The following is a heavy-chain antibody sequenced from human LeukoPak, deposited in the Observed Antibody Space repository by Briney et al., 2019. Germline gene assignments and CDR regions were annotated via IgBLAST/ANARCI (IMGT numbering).Heavy chain of an antibody. D-gene: IGHD4-17*01. CDR2: IYSSGSA. Sequence: SETLSLTCTVSGYSISSTYYWGWIRQPPGKGLEYIGYIYSSGSANYNPSLKSRVTMSVDTSKNQFSLKLSSVTAADTAVYYCATSDYGAQNGYWGQGTLVTVSS. J-gene: IGHJ4*02. CDR1: GYSISSTYY. V-gene: IGHV4-61*05. CDR3: ATSDYGAQNGY.